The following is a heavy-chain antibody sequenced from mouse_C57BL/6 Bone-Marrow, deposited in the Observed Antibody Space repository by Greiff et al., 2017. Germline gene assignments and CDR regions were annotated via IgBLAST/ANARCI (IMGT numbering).Heavy chain of an antibody. D-gene: IGHD2-2*01. V-gene: IGHV1-53*01. CDR2: INPSNGGT. J-gene: IGHJ3*01. CDR3: ARQGLGGFAY. CDR1: GYTFTSYW. Sequence: VQLQQPGAELVMPGASVKLSCKASGYTFTSYWMHWVKRGPGQGLEWIGNINPSNGGTNYNEKFKSKATLTVDKSSSTAYMQLSSLTSEDSAVYYCARQGLGGFAYWGQGTLVTVSA.